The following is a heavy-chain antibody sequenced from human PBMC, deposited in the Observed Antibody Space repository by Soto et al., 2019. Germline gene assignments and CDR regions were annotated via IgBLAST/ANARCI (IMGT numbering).Heavy chain of an antibody. J-gene: IGHJ3*02. CDR2: ISWNSGSI. CDR3: AKDTNWNDQYGAFDI. CDR1: GFTFDDYA. Sequence: GGSLRLSCAASGFTFDDYAMHWVRQAPGKGLEWVSGISWNSGSIGYADSVKGRFTISRDNAKNSLYLQMNSLRAEDTALYYCAKDTNWNDQYGAFDIWGQGTMVTVSS. D-gene: IGHD1-1*01. V-gene: IGHV3-9*01.